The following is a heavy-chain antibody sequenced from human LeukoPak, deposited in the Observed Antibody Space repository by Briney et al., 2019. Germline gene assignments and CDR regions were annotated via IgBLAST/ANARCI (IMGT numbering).Heavy chain of an antibody. J-gene: IGHJ3*02. CDR3: ARCPYGDYDAFDI. V-gene: IGHV4-34*01. CDR1: GGSFRGYY. D-gene: IGHD4-17*01. Sequence: PSETLSLTCAVYGGSFRGYYGSWIRHPPGKGLEWIGEINHSGSTNYNPSLKSRVTISVDTSKNQFSLKLSSVTAADTAVYYCARCPYGDYDAFDIWGQGTMVTVSS. CDR2: INHSGST.